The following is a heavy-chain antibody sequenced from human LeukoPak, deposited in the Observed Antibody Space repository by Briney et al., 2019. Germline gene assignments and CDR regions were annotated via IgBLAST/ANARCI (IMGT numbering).Heavy chain of an antibody. J-gene: IGHJ6*02. Sequence: PGGSLTLSCAASGFTFSNYAMHWVRHAPAQGQERVAVISYNGNNSYSGSSVKGLFTISRDNSKKTMYLQMNSLRADNAAVYYCAEDQSIGAVGYYYGTDVWGQGTTVTVSS. CDR1: GFTFSNYA. CDR2: ISYNGNNS. D-gene: IGHD6-13*01. CDR3: AEDQSIGAVGYYYGTDV. V-gene: IGHV3-30*18.